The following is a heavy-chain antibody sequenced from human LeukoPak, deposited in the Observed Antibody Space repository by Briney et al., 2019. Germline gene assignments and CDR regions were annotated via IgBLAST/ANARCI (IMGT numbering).Heavy chain of an antibody. V-gene: IGHV3-21*01. CDR2: ISSSSSYI. Sequence: GGSLRLSCAASGFTFSSYSMNWVRQAPGKGLEWVSSISSSSSYIYYADSVKGRFTISRDNAKNSLYLQMNSLRAEDTAVYYCASLESAKSQIDYWGQGTLVTVSS. CDR1: GFTFSSYS. CDR3: ASLESAKSQIDY. J-gene: IGHJ4*02.